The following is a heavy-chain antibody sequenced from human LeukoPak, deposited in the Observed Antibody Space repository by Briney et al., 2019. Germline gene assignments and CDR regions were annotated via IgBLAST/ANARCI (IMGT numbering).Heavy chain of an antibody. D-gene: IGHD3-3*01. V-gene: IGHV3-23*01. Sequence: GGSLRLSCEASGFTFRNYAMSWVRQVPGKGLEWVSAISGSGGSTYYADSVRGRFTIFRDNSKNTLYLQMNSLRAEDTAVYYCARTYYDFWSGYQTTPLFDYWGQGTLVTVSS. J-gene: IGHJ4*02. CDR3: ARTYYDFWSGYQTTPLFDY. CDR2: ISGSGGST. CDR1: GFTFRNYA.